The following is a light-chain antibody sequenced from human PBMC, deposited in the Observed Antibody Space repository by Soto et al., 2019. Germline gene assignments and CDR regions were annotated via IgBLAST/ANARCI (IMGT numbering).Light chain of an antibody. CDR3: AAWDDTLNGQV. J-gene: IGLJ3*02. CDR1: RSNIGRNY. Sequence: QSVLTQPPSASGTPGQRVSISCSGSRSNIGRNYVYWYQQLQGTAPKLLIQRNNERPSGVPDRFSGSKSGTSVSLAISGLRSEDEATYYCAAWDDTLNGQVFGGGTKLTVL. CDR2: RNN. V-gene: IGLV1-47*01.